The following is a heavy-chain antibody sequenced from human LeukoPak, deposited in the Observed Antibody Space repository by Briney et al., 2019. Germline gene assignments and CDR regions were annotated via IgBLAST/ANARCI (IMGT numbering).Heavy chain of an antibody. CDR1: GFTFSDYW. V-gene: IGHV3-7*05. CDR2: IKQDGTEK. CDR3: AGSSGWARYFDY. J-gene: IGHJ4*02. D-gene: IGHD6-19*01. Sequence: GGSLRLSCAASGFTFSDYWMSWVRQAPEKGPEWVANIKQDGTEKYYVDSVKGRFTISRDNAKNSLYLQINSLRAEDSAVYYCAGSSGWARYFDYWGQGTLVTVSS.